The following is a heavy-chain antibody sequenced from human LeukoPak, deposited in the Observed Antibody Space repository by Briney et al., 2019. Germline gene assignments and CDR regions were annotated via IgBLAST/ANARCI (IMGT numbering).Heavy chain of an antibody. Sequence: ASVKVSCKASGYTFTSYDINWVRQATGQGLEWMGWMNPNSGNTGYAQKFQGRVTITRNTSISTAYMELSSLRSEDTAVYYCARASGGRGYFDYWGQGTLVTVSS. V-gene: IGHV1-8*03. CDR1: GYTFTSYD. J-gene: IGHJ4*02. CDR2: MNPNSGNT. CDR3: ARASGGRGYFDY. D-gene: IGHD1-26*01.